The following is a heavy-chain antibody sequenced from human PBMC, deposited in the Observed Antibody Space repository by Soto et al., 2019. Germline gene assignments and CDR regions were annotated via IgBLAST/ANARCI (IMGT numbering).Heavy chain of an antibody. CDR3: ARGSGSFFPYFNY. J-gene: IGHJ4*02. CDR1: GYTFTSYA. V-gene: IGHV1-3*01. D-gene: IGHD1-26*01. CDR2: IIADNGNT. Sequence: ASVKVSCKASGYTFTSYAIHWVRQAPGQRLEWMGWIIADNGNTKYSQKFQGRVTITRDVSANTPSLELISLRSEDTAVYYCARGSGSFFPYFNYWSQGTLVTVPS.